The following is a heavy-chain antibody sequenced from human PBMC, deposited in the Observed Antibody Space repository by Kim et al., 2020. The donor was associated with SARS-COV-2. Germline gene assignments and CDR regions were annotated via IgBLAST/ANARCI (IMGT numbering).Heavy chain of an antibody. CDR3: ARRGDYYYGMDV. Sequence: YRPTFQGQVTISADKSISTAYLQWSSLKASDTAMYYCARRGDYYYGMDVWGQGTTVTVSS. J-gene: IGHJ6*02. V-gene: IGHV5-51*01.